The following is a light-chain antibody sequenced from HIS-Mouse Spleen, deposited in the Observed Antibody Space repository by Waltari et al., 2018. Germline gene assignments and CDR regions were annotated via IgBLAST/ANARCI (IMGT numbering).Light chain of an antibody. V-gene: IGKV3-11*01. CDR3: QQRSNWPPYT. CDR1: QSVSSY. J-gene: IGKJ2*01. Sequence: EIVLTQPPATLSLSPGARATLSCRASQSVSSYLAWYQQKPGQAPRLLIYDASNRATGIPARFSGSGSGTDFTLTISSLEPEDFAVYYCQQRSNWPPYTFGQGTKLEIK. CDR2: DAS.